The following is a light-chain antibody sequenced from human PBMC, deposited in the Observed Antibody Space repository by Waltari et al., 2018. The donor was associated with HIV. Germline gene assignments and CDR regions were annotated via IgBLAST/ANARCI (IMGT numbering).Light chain of an antibody. J-gene: IGLJ3*02. Sequence: SYELTQPPSLSVSPGQTARITCSGDAFPKQYAYWFQQKPGQAPVMLIYKDNERPSGIPERFSGSNSGTTVTLTISGVQSEDEADYYCQSADSSRSYWVFGGGTKLTVL. V-gene: IGLV3-25*03. CDR3: QSADSSRSYWV. CDR1: AFPKQY. CDR2: KDN.